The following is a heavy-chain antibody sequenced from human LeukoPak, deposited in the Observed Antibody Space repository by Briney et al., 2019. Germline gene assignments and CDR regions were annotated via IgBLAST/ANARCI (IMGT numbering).Heavy chain of an antibody. Sequence: GGSLKISCKGSGYSFTSYWIGWVRQMPGKGVEWMGIIYPGDSDTRYSPSFQGQVTISADKSINTAYLQWSSLKASDTAMYYCARLYLEYGSGSYLNWFDPWGEGTLVTVSS. V-gene: IGHV5-51*01. CDR3: ARLYLEYGSGSYLNWFDP. CDR2: IYPGDSDT. CDR1: GYSFTSYW. D-gene: IGHD3-10*01. J-gene: IGHJ5*02.